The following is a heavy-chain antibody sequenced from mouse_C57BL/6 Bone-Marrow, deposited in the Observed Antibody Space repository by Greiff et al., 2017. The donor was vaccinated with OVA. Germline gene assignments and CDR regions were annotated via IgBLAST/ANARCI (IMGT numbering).Heavy chain of an antibody. CDR2: IHPNSGST. D-gene: IGHD3-2*02. Sequence: QVQLQQPGAELVKPGASVKLSCKASGYTFTSYWMHWVKQRPGQGLEWIGMIHPNSGSTNYNQKFKDKATLTVDKSSSTAYMQLSSLTSEDSAVYYCARETAHWFAYWGQGTLVTVSA. V-gene: IGHV1-64*01. J-gene: IGHJ3*01. CDR1: GYTFTSYW. CDR3: ARETAHWFAY.